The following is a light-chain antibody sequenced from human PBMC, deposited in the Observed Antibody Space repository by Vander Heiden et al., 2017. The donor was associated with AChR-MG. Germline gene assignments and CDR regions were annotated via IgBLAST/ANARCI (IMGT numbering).Light chain of an antibody. CDR1: NIGSKS. CDR2: YDS. V-gene: IGLV3-21*04. CDR3: QVWDSSSEHVV. Sequence: SYVLTQPPSVSVAPGKTARLTCGGNNIGSKSVHWYQQKPGQAPVLVIYYDSDRPSGIPERFSGSNSGNTATLTISRVEAGDEADYYCQVWDSSSEHVVFGGGTKLTVL. J-gene: IGLJ2*01.